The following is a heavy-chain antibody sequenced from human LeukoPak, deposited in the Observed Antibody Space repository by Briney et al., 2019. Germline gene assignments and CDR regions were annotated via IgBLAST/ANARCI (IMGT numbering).Heavy chain of an antibody. CDR2: IYYSGST. D-gene: IGHD3-10*01. CDR3: ARGVRGVYYYYIDV. Sequence: SETLSLTCTVSGGSISSSSYYWGWIRQPPGKGLEWIGSIYYSGSTYYNPSLKSRVTISVDTSKNQFSLKLSSVTAADTAVYYCARGVRGVYYYYIDVWGKGTTVTISS. V-gene: IGHV4-39*07. CDR1: GGSISSSSYY. J-gene: IGHJ6*03.